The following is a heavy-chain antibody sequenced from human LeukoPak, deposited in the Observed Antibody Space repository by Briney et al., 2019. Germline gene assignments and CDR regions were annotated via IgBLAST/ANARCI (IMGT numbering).Heavy chain of an antibody. J-gene: IGHJ4*02. CDR2: IYSGGST. CDR3: ARDHHLTYYYDSSGYYDY. V-gene: IGHV3-66*01. CDR1: GFTVGSNY. D-gene: IGHD3-22*01. Sequence: GSLRLSCAASGFTVGSNYMSWVRQAPGKGLEWVSVIYSGGSTYYADSVKGRFTISRDNSKNTLYLQMNSLRAEDAAVYYCARDHHLTYYYDSSGYYDYWGQGTLVTVSS.